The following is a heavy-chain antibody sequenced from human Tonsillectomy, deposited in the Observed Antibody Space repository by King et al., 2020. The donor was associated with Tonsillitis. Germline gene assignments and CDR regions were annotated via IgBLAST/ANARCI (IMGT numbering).Heavy chain of an antibody. V-gene: IGHV3-13*01. J-gene: IGHJ6*02. D-gene: IGHD3/OR15-3a*01. CDR1: GFTFSSYD. Sequence: VQLVESGGGLVQPGGSLRLSCAASGFTFSSYDMHWVRQATGKGLEWVSAIGTAGDTYYPGSVKGRFTISRENAKNSLYLQMNRLRAGDTAVYYCARDRAGTGGMDVWGQGTTVTVSS. CDR2: IGTAGDT. CDR3: ARDRAGTGGMDV.